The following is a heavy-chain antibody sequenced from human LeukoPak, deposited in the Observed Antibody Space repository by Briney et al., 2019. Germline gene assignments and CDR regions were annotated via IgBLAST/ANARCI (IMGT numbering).Heavy chain of an antibody. V-gene: IGHV1-2*02. J-gene: IGHJ4*02. CDR3: ASSPYDRSGYTR. D-gene: IGHD3-22*01. Sequence: ASVKVSCKASGYTFTGYYMHWVRQAPGQGLEWMGWINPNSGGTNYAQKFQGRVTMTRNTSISTAYMELSRLRSDDTAVYYCASSPYDRSGYTRWGQGTLVTVSS. CDR1: GYTFTGYY. CDR2: INPNSGGT.